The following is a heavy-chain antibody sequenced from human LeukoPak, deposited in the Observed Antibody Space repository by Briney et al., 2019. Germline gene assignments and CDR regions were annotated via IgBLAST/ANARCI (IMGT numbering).Heavy chain of an antibody. CDR2: IYYSGST. J-gene: IGHJ4*02. D-gene: IGHD1-26*01. Sequence: SETLSLTCTVSGGSINSYYWSWIRQPPGKGLEWIGYIYYSGSTNYNPSLKSRVTISVDTSKSQFSLNLSSVTAADTAIYYCARSPIGSYYLFDYWGRGTLVTVSS. CDR3: ARSPIGSYYLFDY. CDR1: GGSINSYY. V-gene: IGHV4-59*01.